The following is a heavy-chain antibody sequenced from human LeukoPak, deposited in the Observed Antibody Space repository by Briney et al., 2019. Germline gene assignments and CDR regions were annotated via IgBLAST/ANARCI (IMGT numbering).Heavy chain of an antibody. D-gene: IGHD3-22*01. CDR3: ARGRRGLYYYDSSGSFRFDP. CDR2: IYHGGST. CDR1: GYSISSGYY. V-gene: IGHV4-38-2*02. Sequence: PSETLSLTCTVSGYSISSGYYWGWIRQPPGKGLEWIGSIYHGGSTYYNPSLKSRVTISVDTSKNQFSLKLSSVTAADTAVYYCARGRRGLYYYDSSGSFRFDPWGQGTLVTVSS. J-gene: IGHJ5*02.